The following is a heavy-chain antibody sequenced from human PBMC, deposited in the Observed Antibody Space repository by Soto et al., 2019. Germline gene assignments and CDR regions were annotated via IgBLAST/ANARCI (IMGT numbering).Heavy chain of an antibody. CDR1: AGSISSGGYY. Sequence: QVQLQESGPGLVKPSQTLSLTCSVSAGSISSGGYYWNWIRQPPGKGLEWIGYIYHSGGTYSSPSLRSRVTISVDTSKNRFSLKLSSVTAADTAVYYCARDRGGYGVYDYWGQGTLVTVSS. CDR2: IYHSGGT. D-gene: IGHD5-12*01. CDR3: ARDRGGYGVYDY. V-gene: IGHV4-31*03. J-gene: IGHJ4*02.